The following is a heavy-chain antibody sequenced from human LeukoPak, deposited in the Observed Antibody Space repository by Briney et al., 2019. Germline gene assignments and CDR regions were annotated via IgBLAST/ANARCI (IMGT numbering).Heavy chain of an antibody. J-gene: IGHJ6*02. CDR3: ARVPYGSGSSLFRDYYYGMDV. Sequence: PSETLSLTCTVSGGSVSSGSYYWSWIRQPPGKGLEWIGYIYYSGSTNYNPSLKSRVTISVDTSKNQFSLKLSSVTAADTAVYYCARVPYGSGSSLFRDYYYGMDVWGQGTTVTVSS. D-gene: IGHD3-10*01. V-gene: IGHV4-61*01. CDR1: GGSVSSGSYY. CDR2: IYYSGST.